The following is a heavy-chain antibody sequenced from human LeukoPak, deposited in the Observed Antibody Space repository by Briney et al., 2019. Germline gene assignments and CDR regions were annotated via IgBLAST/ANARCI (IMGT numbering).Heavy chain of an antibody. V-gene: IGHV3-23*01. CDR3: AKGITMVRGLTYYFDY. CDR1: GFTFSSYA. CDR2: ISGSGDTT. Sequence: GGSLRLSCAASGFTFSSYAMSWVRQAPGKGLEWVSTISGSGDTTFHADSVKGRFTISRDNSKNTLHLQMNSLRAEDTAVYYCAKGITMVRGLTYYFDYWGQGTLVTVSS. D-gene: IGHD3-10*01. J-gene: IGHJ4*02.